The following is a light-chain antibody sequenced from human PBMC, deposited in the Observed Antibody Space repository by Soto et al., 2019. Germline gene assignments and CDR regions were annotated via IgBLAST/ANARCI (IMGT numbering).Light chain of an antibody. V-gene: IGKV1-39*01. J-gene: IGKJ1*01. CDR2: TAS. CDR3: QQSYSMPGT. Sequence: DIQMTQSPSSLSASLGDRVTITCRASQSIRFYLNWYQQKPGKAPKLLIYTASNGQSGVPSRISGSGSGTDFTLTISSLQPEDFATYYCQQSYSMPGTFGQGTKVDIK. CDR1: QSIRFY.